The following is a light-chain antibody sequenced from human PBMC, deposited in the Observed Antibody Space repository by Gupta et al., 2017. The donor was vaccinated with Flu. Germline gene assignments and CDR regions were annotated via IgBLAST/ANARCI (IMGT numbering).Light chain of an antibody. CDR2: QDS. Sequence: SYELSPPPSVSVSPGPTTSITCSVDKLGDKYACLYQQKPGQSPVLVIYQDSKRPSGIPERFSGSNSGTTATLTISGTQAMDEADYYCQAWDSSVVFGGGTKLTVL. CDR3: QAWDSSVV. J-gene: IGLJ2*01. V-gene: IGLV3-1*01. CDR1: KLGDKY.